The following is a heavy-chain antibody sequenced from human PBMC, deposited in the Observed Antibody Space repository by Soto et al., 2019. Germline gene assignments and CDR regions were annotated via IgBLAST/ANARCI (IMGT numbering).Heavy chain of an antibody. D-gene: IGHD4-4*01. CDR3: SKRRGDHSNYSWGIDV. J-gene: IGHJ6*02. CDR1: GFTFNNYG. Sequence: QVLLVESGGGVVQPGRSLRLSFAASGFTFNNYGMHWVRQAPGKGLVWVTVISYDGSHKYYADSVKGRFTISRDNSKNTLYLQMNSLRDEDTAVYYCSKRRGDHSNYSWGIDVWGQGTTVTVSS. V-gene: IGHV3-30*18. CDR2: ISYDGSHK.